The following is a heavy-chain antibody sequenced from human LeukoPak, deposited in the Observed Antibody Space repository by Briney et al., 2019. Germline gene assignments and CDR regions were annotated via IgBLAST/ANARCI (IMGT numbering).Heavy chain of an antibody. D-gene: IGHD3-22*01. J-gene: IGHJ5*02. Sequence: SETLSLTCTVSGGSISNYCWNWIRQPPGKGLEWIGYISYSGTTNYNPSLMSRVTISVGTSKNQFSLKLRSVTAADTAVYYCARDYSSGSPASNWFDPWGQGTLVTVSS. CDR2: ISYSGTT. V-gene: IGHV4-59*01. CDR3: ARDYSSGSPASNWFDP. CDR1: GGSISNYC.